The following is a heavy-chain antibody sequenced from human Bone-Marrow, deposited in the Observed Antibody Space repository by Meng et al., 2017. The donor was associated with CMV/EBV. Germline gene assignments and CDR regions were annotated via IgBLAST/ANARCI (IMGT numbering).Heavy chain of an antibody. Sequence: GESLKISCAASGFTFSNSAMSWVRQAPGKGLEWVSLLRGSGDSTYYAGSVKGRFTISRDNSKNTLYLQMNSLRAEDTAVYYCARAAADYYYYYGMDVWGQGTTVTVSS. V-gene: IGHV3-23*01. CDR3: ARAAADYYYYYGMDV. D-gene: IGHD6-13*01. CDR2: LRGSGDST. CDR1: GFTFSNSA. J-gene: IGHJ6*02.